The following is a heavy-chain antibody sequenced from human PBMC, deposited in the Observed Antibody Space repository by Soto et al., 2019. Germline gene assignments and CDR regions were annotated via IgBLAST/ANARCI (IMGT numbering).Heavy chain of an antibody. Sequence: QVQLVQSGAEVKKPGASVKVSCKASGYTFTGYYMHWVRPSPGQGLEWMGWINPNSGGTNYAQKFQGRVTMTRDTYISTGYVALSRLGSDDTAVYYCARSLAGPYSSSGYLCDYWGKGTLVTFAS. CDR2: INPNSGGT. V-gene: IGHV1-2*02. J-gene: IGHJ4*02. D-gene: IGHD6-13*01. CDR3: ARSLAGPYSSSGYLCDY. CDR1: GYTFTGYY.